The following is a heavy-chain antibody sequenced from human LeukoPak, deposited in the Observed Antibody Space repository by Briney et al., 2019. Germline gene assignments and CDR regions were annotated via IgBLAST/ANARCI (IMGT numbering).Heavy chain of an antibody. CDR2: ISYDGSSK. V-gene: IGHV3-30-3*01. Sequence: PGGSLRLSCAASGFTFSSYAIHWVRQAPGKGLEWVAVISYDGSSKYYADSVKGRFTISRDNSKNTLYLQMNSLRAEDTAVYYCAREGIAVAATRSAFDIWGQGTMVTVSS. J-gene: IGHJ3*02. D-gene: IGHD6-19*01. CDR3: AREGIAVAATRSAFDI. CDR1: GFTFSSYA.